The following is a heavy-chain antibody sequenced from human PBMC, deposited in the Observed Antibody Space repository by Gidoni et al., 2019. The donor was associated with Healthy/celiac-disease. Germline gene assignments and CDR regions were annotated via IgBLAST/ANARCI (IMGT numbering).Heavy chain of an antibody. D-gene: IGHD2-8*02. CDR2: IYYSGST. J-gene: IGHJ1*01. V-gene: IGHV4-30-4*01. CDR3: ARVGYCTGGVCLAEYFQH. CDR1: GGSISSGAYY. Sequence: QVQLQESGPGLVKPSQTLSLPCTVSGGSISSGAYYWSWIRQPPGKGLEWIGYIYYSGSTYYNPSLKSRVTISVDTSKNQFSLKLSSVTAADTAVYYCARVGYCTGGVCLAEYFQHWGQGTLVTVSS.